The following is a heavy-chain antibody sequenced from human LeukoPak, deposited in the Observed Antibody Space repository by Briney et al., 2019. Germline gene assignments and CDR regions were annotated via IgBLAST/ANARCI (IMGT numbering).Heavy chain of an antibody. D-gene: IGHD6-13*01. CDR3: ARRGIAAAGTVAFDI. Sequence: SETLSLTCTVSGGSISSSSYYWGWIRQPPGKGLEWIGSIYYSGSTYYNPSLKSRVTISVDTSKNQFSLKLSSVTAADTAVYYCARRGIAAAGTVAFDIRGQGTMVTVSS. V-gene: IGHV4-39*01. CDR2: IYYSGST. J-gene: IGHJ3*02. CDR1: GGSISSSSYY.